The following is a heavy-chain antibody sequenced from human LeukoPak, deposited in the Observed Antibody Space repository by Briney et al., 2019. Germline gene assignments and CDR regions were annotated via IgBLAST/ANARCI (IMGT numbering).Heavy chain of an antibody. CDR1: GGTFSSYA. CDR2: IIPIFGTA. D-gene: IGHD3-22*01. J-gene: IGHJ4*02. V-gene: IGHV1-69*13. Sequence: VASVKVSCKASGGTFSSYAISWVRQAPGQGLEWMGGIIPIFGTANYAQKFQGRVTITADESMSTVYMELSSLRSEDTAVYYCARHSGYHSTMYLDYWGQGTLVTVSS. CDR3: ARHSGYHSTMYLDY.